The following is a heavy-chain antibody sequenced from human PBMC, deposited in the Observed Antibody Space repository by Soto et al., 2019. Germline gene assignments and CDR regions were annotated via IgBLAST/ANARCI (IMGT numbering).Heavy chain of an antibody. D-gene: IGHD3-10*01. CDR1: GFTFSSYA. J-gene: IGHJ6*02. CDR2: ISGSGGST. CDR3: AKVLYYPYYYYGMDV. V-gene: IGHV3-23*01. Sequence: GGSLRLSCAASGFTFSSYAMSWVRQAPGKGLEWVSAISGSGGSTYYADSVKGRFTISRDNSKNTLYLQMNSLRAEDTAVYYCAKVLYYPYYYYGMDVWGQGTTVTVSS.